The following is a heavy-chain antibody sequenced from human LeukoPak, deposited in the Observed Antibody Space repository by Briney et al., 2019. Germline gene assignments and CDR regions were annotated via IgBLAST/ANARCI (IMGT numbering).Heavy chain of an antibody. V-gene: IGHV3-11*01. CDR3: TSLHYYAFAI. J-gene: IGHJ3*02. Sequence: PGGSLRLSCAASGITLSDYYMNWIRQAPGKGLEWVSHINFSGSVRSYADSVKGRFTISRDNAKNSMSLEMNSLRAEDTAVYYCTSLHYYAFAIWGQGTMVTVSS. D-gene: IGHD2-21*01. CDR2: INFSGSVR. CDR1: GITLSDYY.